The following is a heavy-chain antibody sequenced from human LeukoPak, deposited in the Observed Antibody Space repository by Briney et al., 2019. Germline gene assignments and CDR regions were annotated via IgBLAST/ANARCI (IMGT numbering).Heavy chain of an antibody. D-gene: IGHD6-13*01. CDR1: GGSISSSSYY. CDR2: IYYSGST. J-gene: IGHJ5*02. V-gene: IGHV4-39*07. Sequence: SETLSLTCTVSGGSISSSSYYWGWIRQPPGKGLEWIGSIYYSGSTYYNPSLKSRVTISVDTSKNQFSLKLSSVTAADTAVYYCARDFPRGAAAGTLKFDPWGQGTLVTVSS. CDR3: ARDFPRGAAAGTLKFDP.